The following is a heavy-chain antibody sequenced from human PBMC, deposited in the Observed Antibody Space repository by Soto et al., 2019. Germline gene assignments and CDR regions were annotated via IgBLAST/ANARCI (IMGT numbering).Heavy chain of an antibody. CDR1: GFTFDDYT. D-gene: IGHD3-22*01. J-gene: IGHJ4*02. CDR2: ISWDGGST. CDR3: AKPTRRYYDSSGYYGGYDY. V-gene: IGHV3-43*01. Sequence: PGGSLRLSCAASGFTFDDYTMHWVRQAPGKGLEWVSLISWDGGSTYYADSVKGRFTISRDNSKNSLYLQMNSLRTEDTALYYCAKPTRRYYDSSGYYGGYDYWGQGTLVTVSS.